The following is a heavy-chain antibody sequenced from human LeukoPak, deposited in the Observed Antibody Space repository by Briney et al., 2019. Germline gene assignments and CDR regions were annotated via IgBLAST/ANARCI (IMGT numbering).Heavy chain of an antibody. CDR2: ISGNGRFI. CDR1: GFTFSDYY. Sequence: GGSLRLSCAASGFTFSDYYINWIRQAPGKGLEWLSYISGNGRFIEYADSVKGRFTISRDNAQNLLYLQMNSLRAEDTALYYCAKDRGGYDLGGFDYWGQGTLVTVSS. CDR3: AKDRGGYDLGGFDY. D-gene: IGHD5-12*01. V-gene: IGHV3-11*01. J-gene: IGHJ4*02.